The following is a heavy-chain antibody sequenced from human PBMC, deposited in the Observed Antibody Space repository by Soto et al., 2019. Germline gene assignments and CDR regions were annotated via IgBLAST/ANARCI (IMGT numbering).Heavy chain of an antibody. CDR1: GCTFTTYG. D-gene: IGHD6-19*01. CDR2: INGYNGNT. CDR3: ARDPVAGTYFDY. V-gene: IGHV1-18*01. J-gene: IGHJ4*02. Sequence: QVQLVQSGAEVKKPGASVKISCKASGCTFTTYGISWVRQAPGQGLEWMGWINGYNGNTNYAQKLQGRVTMTTDTSTSTAYMELRSLRSDDTAVYYCARDPVAGTYFDYWGQGTLVTVSS.